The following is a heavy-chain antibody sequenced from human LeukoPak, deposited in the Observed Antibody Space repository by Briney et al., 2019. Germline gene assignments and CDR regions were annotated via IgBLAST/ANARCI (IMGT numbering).Heavy chain of an antibody. V-gene: IGHV3-30*19. Sequence: GGSLRLSCAASGFTFSSHGMHWVRQAPGKGLEWVAIISYDGSNKYYADSVKGRFTISRDDSKNTLYLQMNSLRAEDTAVYYCARGVGLTTVSTNNWFDPWGQGTLVTVSS. CDR2: ISYDGSNK. J-gene: IGHJ5*02. CDR3: ARGVGLTTVSTNNWFDP. CDR1: GFTFSSHG. D-gene: IGHD4-4*01.